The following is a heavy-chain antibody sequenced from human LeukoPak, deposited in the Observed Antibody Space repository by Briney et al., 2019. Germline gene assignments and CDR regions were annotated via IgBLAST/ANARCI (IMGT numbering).Heavy chain of an antibody. Sequence: SETLSLTCSVYGVSFSGYYWSWIRQPPGKGLEWMGEINHSGSTNYNPSLKSRVTISVDTSKHQFSLKLSSVTAADTAVYYCARHESEYSYSCPDYWGQGTLVTVSS. D-gene: IGHD5-18*01. CDR1: GVSFSGYY. CDR2: INHSGST. V-gene: IGHV4-34*01. J-gene: IGHJ4*02. CDR3: ARHESEYSYSCPDY.